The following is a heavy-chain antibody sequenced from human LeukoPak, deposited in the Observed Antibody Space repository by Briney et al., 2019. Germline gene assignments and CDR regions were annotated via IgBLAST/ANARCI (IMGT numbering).Heavy chain of an antibody. V-gene: IGHV4-4*02. Sequence: PSGTLSLTCAVSGGSITTTNWWSWVRQPPGKGLKWIDEVHLSGATNYNSSLERRVSMSIDKSKNHLSLELTSVTAADTAIYYCTRESGAFSPFGFWGQGTLLTVSS. CDR2: VHLSGAT. CDR1: GGSITTTNW. CDR3: TRESGAFSPFGF. D-gene: IGHD1-26*01. J-gene: IGHJ4*02.